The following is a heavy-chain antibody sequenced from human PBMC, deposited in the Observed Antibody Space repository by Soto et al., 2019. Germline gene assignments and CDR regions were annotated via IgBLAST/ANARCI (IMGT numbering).Heavy chain of an antibody. Sequence: GASVKVSCKASGYTFTGYYMHWVRQAPGQGLEWMGWINPNSGGTNYAQKFQGWVTITRDTSISTAYMELSRLRSDDTAVYYCARGPFVYSSGGQWPLVYYYDGIDVWGQGTTVTVSS. D-gene: IGHD6-19*01. J-gene: IGHJ6*02. V-gene: IGHV1-2*04. CDR1: GYTFTGYY. CDR2: INPNSGGT. CDR3: ARGPFVYSSGGQWPLVYYYDGIDV.